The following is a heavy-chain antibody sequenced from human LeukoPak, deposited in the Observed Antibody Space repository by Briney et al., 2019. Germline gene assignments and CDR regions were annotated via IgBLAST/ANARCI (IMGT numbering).Heavy chain of an antibody. Sequence: SETLSLTCTVSGGSISSYYWSWIRQPAGKGLEWIGRIYTSGSTNYNPSLKSRVTMSVDTSKNQFSLKLSSVTAADTAVYYCARGMVATRNHITRALYFDYWGQGTLVTVSS. CDR3: ARGMVATRNHITRALYFDY. J-gene: IGHJ4*02. D-gene: IGHD5-12*01. CDR1: GGSISSYY. CDR2: IYTSGST. V-gene: IGHV4-4*07.